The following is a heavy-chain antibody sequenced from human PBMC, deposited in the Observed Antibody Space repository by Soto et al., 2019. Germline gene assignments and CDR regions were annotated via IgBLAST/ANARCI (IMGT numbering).Heavy chain of an antibody. CDR3: ASQATGWYPDY. Sequence: QVELQESGPGLVKPSQTLSLTCTVSGGSISSGGYYWSWVRQHPGKGLEWIGYIDDSGSTYYNPSPKSRVTISIDTSKNQFSLKLTSVTAADTAVYYCASQATGWYPDYWGQGTLVTVSS. V-gene: IGHV4-31*03. D-gene: IGHD6-19*01. CDR2: IDDSGST. J-gene: IGHJ4*02. CDR1: GGSISSGGYY.